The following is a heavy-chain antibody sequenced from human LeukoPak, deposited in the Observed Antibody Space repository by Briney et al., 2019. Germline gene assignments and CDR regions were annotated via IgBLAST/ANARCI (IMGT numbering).Heavy chain of an antibody. CDR3: ARDRGSSGCYNWFDP. CDR2: ISSSSSYI. CDR1: GFTFSSYS. J-gene: IGHJ5*02. V-gene: IGHV3-21*01. D-gene: IGHD3-22*01. Sequence: PGGSLRLSCAASGFTFSSYSMNWVRQAPGKGLEWVSSISSSSSYIYYADSVKGRFTISRDNAKNSLYLQMNSLRAEDTAVYYCARDRGSSGCYNWFDPWGQGTLVTVSS.